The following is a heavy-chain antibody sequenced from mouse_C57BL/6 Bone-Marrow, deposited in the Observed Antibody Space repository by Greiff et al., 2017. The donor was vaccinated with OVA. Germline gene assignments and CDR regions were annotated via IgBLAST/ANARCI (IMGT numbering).Heavy chain of an antibody. Sequence: EVKLVESGPGLVKPSQSLSLTCSVTGYSITSGYYWNWIRQFPGNKLEWMGYISYDGSNNYNPSLKNRISITRDTSKNQFFLKLNSVTTEDTATYYCARDPLLWLRRGYWYFDVWGTGTTVTVSS. D-gene: IGHD2-2*01. CDR1: GYSITSGYY. CDR2: ISYDGSN. CDR3: ARDPLLWLRRGYWYFDV. V-gene: IGHV3-6*01. J-gene: IGHJ1*03.